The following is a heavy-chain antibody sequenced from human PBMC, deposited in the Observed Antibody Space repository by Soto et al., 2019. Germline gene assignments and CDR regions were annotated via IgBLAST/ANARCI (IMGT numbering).Heavy chain of an antibody. V-gene: IGHV4-34*01. CDR1: GGSFSDYY. CDR2: INHSGST. D-gene: IGHD4-17*01. CDR3: ARTYGDPRPFFED. Sequence: SETLSLTCAVYGGSFSDYYWNWIRQPPGKGLEWIGEINHSGSTNYNPSLKSRVTISVDTSKNQFSLKLSSVTAADTAVYFCARTYGDPRPFFEDWGQGTLVTVSS. J-gene: IGHJ4*02.